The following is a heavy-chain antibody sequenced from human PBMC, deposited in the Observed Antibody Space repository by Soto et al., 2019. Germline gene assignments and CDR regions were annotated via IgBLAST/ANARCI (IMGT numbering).Heavy chain of an antibody. V-gene: IGHV4-34*01. J-gene: IGHJ6*02. CDR1: GGSFSGYY. CDR2: INHSGST. Sequence: SETLSLTCAVYGGSFSGYYWSWIRQPPGKGLEWIGEINHSGSTNYNPSLKSRVTISVDTSKNQFSLKLSSVTAADTAVYYCARGTHGSGSYYSVVQRRNYYYGMDVWSQGTTVTVSS. CDR3: ARGTHGSGSYYSVVQRRNYYYGMDV. D-gene: IGHD3-10*01.